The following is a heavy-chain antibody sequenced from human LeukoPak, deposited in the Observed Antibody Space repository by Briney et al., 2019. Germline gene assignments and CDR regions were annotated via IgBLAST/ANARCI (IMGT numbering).Heavy chain of an antibody. CDR2: INAGGGIT. V-gene: IGHV3-23*01. CDR1: GFTFSSYA. D-gene: IGHD1-20*01. Sequence: PGGSLRLSCAASGFTFSSYAMSWVRQAPGKGLEWVSVINAGGGITYYADSVKGRFTISRDNSKNTLYLQMNSLRAEDTAVYYCARDRQYNWNDVPHYFDYWGQGTLVTVSS. J-gene: IGHJ4*02. CDR3: ARDRQYNWNDVPHYFDY.